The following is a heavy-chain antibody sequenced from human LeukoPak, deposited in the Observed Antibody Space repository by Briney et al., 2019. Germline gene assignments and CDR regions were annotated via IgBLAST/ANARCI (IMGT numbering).Heavy chain of an antibody. CDR2: MQYAEINT. CDR1: GFTFSIYG. Sequence: TGGSLRLSCVASGFTFSIYGMYWVRQAPGKGLEWVAYMQYAEINTHYADSVRGRFTISRDNSKNTLYLQMNGLRAEDTAVYYCAKPLPGSAPQPSDTWGQGTLVTVSS. J-gene: IGHJ5*02. V-gene: IGHV3-30*02. CDR3: AKPLPGSAPQPSDT. D-gene: IGHD3-10*01.